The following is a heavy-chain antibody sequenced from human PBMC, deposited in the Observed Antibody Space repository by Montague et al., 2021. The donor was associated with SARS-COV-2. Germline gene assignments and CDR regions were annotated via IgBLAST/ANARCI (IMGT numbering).Heavy chain of an antibody. J-gene: IGHJ4*02. CDR2: ISGGGTYT. CDR1: GFTFSVYS. V-gene: IGHV3-21*01. Sequence: SLRLSCAASGFTFSVYSMNWVRQAPGKGLEWVSYISGGGTYTHYADSVRGRFTISRDNAKNSPYLQMNSLRVEDTAVYYCARTWKYQPIDYWGQGTLVTVSS. CDR3: ARTWKYQPIDY. D-gene: IGHD2-2*01.